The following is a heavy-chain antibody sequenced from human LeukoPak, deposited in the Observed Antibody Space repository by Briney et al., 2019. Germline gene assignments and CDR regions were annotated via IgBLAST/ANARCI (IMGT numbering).Heavy chain of an antibody. J-gene: IGHJ4*02. CDR2: ISYDGTNK. CDR1: GFTFNSYA. CDR3: ARGNYGGNPPDY. Sequence: GGSLRLSCSASGFTFNSYAMHWVRQAPGKGLEWVAVISYDGTNKYYADSVKGRFTISRDNSKNTLYLQMNSLRAEDTAVYYCARGNYGGNPPDYWGQGTLLTVSS. D-gene: IGHD4-23*01. V-gene: IGHV3-30*04.